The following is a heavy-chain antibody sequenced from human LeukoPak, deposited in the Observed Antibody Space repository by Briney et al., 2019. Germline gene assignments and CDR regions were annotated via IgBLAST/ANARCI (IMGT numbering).Heavy chain of an antibody. V-gene: IGHV3-7*01. Sequence: GGSLRLSCVASGFAFSNYGTHWVRQAPGKGLEWVANIRVDGNEKYYVDSVKGRFTISRDNAQNSLYLQLNSLRVEDTAVYYCARDLNGPSFYWGQGTLVTVSS. CDR3: ARDLNGPSFY. D-gene: IGHD2-8*01. CDR2: IRVDGNEK. CDR1: GFAFSNYG. J-gene: IGHJ4*02.